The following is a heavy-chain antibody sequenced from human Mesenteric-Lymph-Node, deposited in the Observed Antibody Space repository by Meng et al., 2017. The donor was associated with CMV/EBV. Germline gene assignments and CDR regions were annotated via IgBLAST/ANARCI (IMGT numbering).Heavy chain of an antibody. Sequence: SISSYSYSWSWIRQHPGRGLEWIGYVYYGGRTSYKPSLKSRVTISVDASKNQFSLKLTSVTAADTAVYYCAREGRKFSGGSGFDPWGQGTLVTVSS. CDR2: VYYGGRT. V-gene: IGHV4-31*02. D-gene: IGHD3-10*01. CDR1: SISSYSYS. CDR3: AREGRKFSGGSGFDP. J-gene: IGHJ5*02.